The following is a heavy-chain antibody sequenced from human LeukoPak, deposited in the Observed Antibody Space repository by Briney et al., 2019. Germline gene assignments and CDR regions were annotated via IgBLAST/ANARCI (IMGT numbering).Heavy chain of an antibody. CDR1: GYTLTELS. D-gene: IGHD3-22*01. V-gene: IGHV1-3*01. CDR2: INAGNGNT. CDR3: ARDLGLSSGYAYYYYGMDV. J-gene: IGHJ6*02. Sequence: ASVKVSCKVSGYTLTELSMHWVRQAPGKGLEWMGWINAGNGNTKYSQKFQGRVTITRDTSASTAYMELSSLRSEDTAMYYCARDLGLSSGYAYYYYGMDVWGQGTTVIVSS.